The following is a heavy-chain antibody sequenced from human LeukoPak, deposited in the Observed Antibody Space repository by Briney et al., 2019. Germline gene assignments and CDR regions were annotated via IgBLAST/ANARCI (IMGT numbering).Heavy chain of an antibody. CDR1: GFTFSSYA. CDR2: ISGSGGST. J-gene: IGHJ4*02. Sequence: AGGSLRLSCAASGFTFSSYAMSWVRQAPGKGLEWVSAISGSGGSTYYADSVKGRFTISRDNSKNTLYLQMNSLRAEDTAVYYCAKVSRWVAVAGHFDYWGQGTLVTVSS. V-gene: IGHV3-23*01. CDR3: AKVSRWVAVAGHFDY. D-gene: IGHD6-19*01.